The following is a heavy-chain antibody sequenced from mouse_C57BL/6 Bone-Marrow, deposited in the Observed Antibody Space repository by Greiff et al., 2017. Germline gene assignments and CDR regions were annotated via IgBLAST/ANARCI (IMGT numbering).Heavy chain of an antibody. CDR3: ARGDLRVGDY. CDR2: INPSTGGT. J-gene: IGHJ2*01. CDR1: GYSFTGYY. V-gene: IGHV1-42*01. Sequence: VQLQQSGPELVKPGASVKISCKASGYSFTGYYMNWVKQSPEKSLEWIGEINPSTGGTTYNQKFKAKATLTVDKSSSTAYMQLKSLTSEDSAVYYCARGDLRVGDYWGQGTTLTVSS. D-gene: IGHD1-1*01.